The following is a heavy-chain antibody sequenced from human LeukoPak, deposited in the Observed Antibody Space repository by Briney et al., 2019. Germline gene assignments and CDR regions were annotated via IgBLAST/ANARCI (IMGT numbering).Heavy chain of an antibody. D-gene: IGHD2-2*01. CDR3: ARGIVVVPAQYYFDY. Sequence: PGGSLRLSCAASGFTFSSYAMSWVRQAPGKGLEWVSAISGSGGSTYYADSVKGRFTISRDNSKNTLYLQMNSLRAEDTAVYYCARGIVVVPAQYYFDYWGQGTLVTVSS. V-gene: IGHV3-23*01. J-gene: IGHJ4*02. CDR2: ISGSGGST. CDR1: GFTFSSYA.